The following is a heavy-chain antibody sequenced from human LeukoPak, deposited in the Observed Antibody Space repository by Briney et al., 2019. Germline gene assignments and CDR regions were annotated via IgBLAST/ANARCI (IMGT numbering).Heavy chain of an antibody. CDR3: ARDDEDWFDP. CDR2: IYYSGST. CDR1: GGSISSYY. V-gene: IGHV4-59*01. J-gene: IGHJ5*02. Sequence: GSLRLSCTVSGGSISSYYWSWIRQPPGKGLEWIGYIYYSGSTNYNPSLKSRVTISVDTSKNQFSLKLSSVTAADTAVYYCARDDEDWFDPWGQGTLVTVSS.